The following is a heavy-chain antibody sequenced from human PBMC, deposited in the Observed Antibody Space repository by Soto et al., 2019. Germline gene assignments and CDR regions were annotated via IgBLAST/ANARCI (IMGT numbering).Heavy chain of an antibody. CDR1: GFAFSNAW. Sequence: PGGSLRLSCAASGFAFSNAWMSWVRQAPGKGLEWVGRIKSKTDGGTTDYAAPVKGRFTISRDDSKNTLYLQMNSLKTEDTAVYYCTTDLPLPPTTHSWEVYYYYYYMDVWGKGTTVTVSS. J-gene: IGHJ6*03. V-gene: IGHV3-15*01. D-gene: IGHD5-12*01. CDR3: TTDLPLPPTTHSWEVYYYYYYMDV. CDR2: IKSKTDGGTT.